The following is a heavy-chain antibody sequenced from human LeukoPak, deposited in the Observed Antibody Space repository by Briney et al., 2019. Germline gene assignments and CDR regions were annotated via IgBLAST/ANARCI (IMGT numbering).Heavy chain of an antibody. J-gene: IGHJ4*02. CDR3: ARSYGLGSHPPVY. CDR2: IYTSGST. V-gene: IGHV4-61*02. CDR1: GGSISSGSYY. D-gene: IGHD3-10*01. Sequence: SQTLSLTCTVSGGSISSGSYYWSWIRQPAGKGLEWIGRIYTSGSTNYNPSLKSRVTISVDTSKNQFSLKLSSVTAADTAVYYCARSYGLGSHPPVYWGQGTLVTVSS.